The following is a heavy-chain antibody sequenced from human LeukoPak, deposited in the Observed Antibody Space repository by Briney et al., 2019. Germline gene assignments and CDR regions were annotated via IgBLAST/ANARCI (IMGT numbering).Heavy chain of an antibody. V-gene: IGHV3-9*01. D-gene: IGHD6-13*01. CDR3: AKASYSSSWFYYFDY. CDR1: GFTFDDYA. J-gene: IGHJ4*02. CDR2: ISWNSGSI. Sequence: PGRSLRLSCAASGFTFDDYAMHWVRQAPGKGLEWVSGISWNSGSIGYADSVKGRFTISRDNAKNSLYLRMNSLRAEDTALYYCAKASYSSSWFYYFDYWGQGTLVTVSS.